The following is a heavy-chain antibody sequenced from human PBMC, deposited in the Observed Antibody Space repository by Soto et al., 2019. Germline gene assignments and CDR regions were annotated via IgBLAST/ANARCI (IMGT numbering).Heavy chain of an antibody. V-gene: IGHV3-30*03. Sequence: GGPLRLSCAASGFTFRSYGMHWVRQAPGKGLEWVAVISYDGSNKYHADSVKGRFTISRDNSKNTLYLQMNSLRSEDTAVYYCARSQVGRPLDVWGPGTTVTVSS. CDR1: GFTFRSYG. CDR2: ISYDGSNK. D-gene: IGHD1-26*01. CDR3: ARSQVGRPLDV. J-gene: IGHJ6*02.